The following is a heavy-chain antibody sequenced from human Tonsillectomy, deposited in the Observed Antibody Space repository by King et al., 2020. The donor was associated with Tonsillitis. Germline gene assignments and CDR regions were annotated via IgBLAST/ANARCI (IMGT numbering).Heavy chain of an antibody. CDR2: ISYSGRT. J-gene: IGHJ4*02. D-gene: IGHD2/OR15-2a*01. Sequence: QLQESGPGLVKPSETLSLTCTVSGGSISTYYWSWIRQPPGKGLEWIGYISYSGRTDFNPSLKSRVTISVDTSKNQFSLKLSSVTAADTAVYYCARVYGPFDYWGQGTLVTVSS. CDR1: GGSISTYY. CDR3: ARVYGPFDY. V-gene: IGHV4-59*01.